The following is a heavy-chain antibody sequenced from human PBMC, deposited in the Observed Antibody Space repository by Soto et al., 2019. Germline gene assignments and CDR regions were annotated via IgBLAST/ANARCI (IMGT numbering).Heavy chain of an antibody. D-gene: IGHD2-21*01. V-gene: IGHV4-31*03. CDR2: SYYSETT. Sequence: QVQLQESGPGLVKPSQTLSLTCTVSGGSISSGGYYWYWIRQHPGKGLEWIGYSYYSETTYYNPSLKRRVTISVDTSKNQFSLKLSSVTAADTAVYYSAASCVACGGFNYCGMDVWGQGTTVTVSS. CDR3: AASCVACGGFNYCGMDV. CDR1: GGSISSGGYY. J-gene: IGHJ6*02.